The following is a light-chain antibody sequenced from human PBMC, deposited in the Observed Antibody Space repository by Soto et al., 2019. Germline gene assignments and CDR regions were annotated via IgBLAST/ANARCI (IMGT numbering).Light chain of an antibody. Sequence: EILMTQSLATLSVSPGERATLSCRASQTISSNLAWYQHKPGQAPRLLFYGASNRATGIPARFTGSGSGTEFTLTISSLQSEDFAVYSCQQYDNWPPTFGGGTKVDIK. CDR1: QTISSN. CDR2: GAS. CDR3: QQYDNWPPT. J-gene: IGKJ4*01. V-gene: IGKV3-15*01.